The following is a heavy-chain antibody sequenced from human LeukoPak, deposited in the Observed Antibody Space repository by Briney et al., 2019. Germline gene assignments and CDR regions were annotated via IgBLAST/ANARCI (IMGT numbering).Heavy chain of an antibody. J-gene: IGHJ4*02. CDR1: GFTFSSYA. Sequence: PGGSLRLSCAASGFTFSSYAMSWVRQAPGKGLEWVSSISGSGSGGSTYYADSVKGRFTISKDNSKNTLHLQMNSLRAEDTAVYYCVRIIYFDYWGQGTLVTVSS. V-gene: IGHV3-23*01. CDR2: ISGSGSGGST. CDR3: VRIIYFDY. D-gene: IGHD1-14*01.